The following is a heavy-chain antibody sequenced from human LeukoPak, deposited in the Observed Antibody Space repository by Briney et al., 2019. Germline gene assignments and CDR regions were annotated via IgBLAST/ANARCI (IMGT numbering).Heavy chain of an antibody. V-gene: IGHV3-21*01. Sequence: KPGGSLRLSCAASGFTFSSYSMNWVRHAPGEGLELVSSISSSSSYIYYADSVKGRFTISRDNAKNSLYLQMNSLRAEDTAVYYCARDTVEMATTNFWGIDYWGQGTLVTVSS. CDR2: ISSSSSYI. J-gene: IGHJ4*02. CDR3: ARDTVEMATTNFWGIDY. CDR1: GFTFSSYS. D-gene: IGHD5-24*01.